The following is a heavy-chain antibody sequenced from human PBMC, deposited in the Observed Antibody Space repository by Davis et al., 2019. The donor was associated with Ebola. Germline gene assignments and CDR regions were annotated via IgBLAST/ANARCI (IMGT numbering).Heavy chain of an antibody. CDR1: GYTFIASY. D-gene: IGHD5-12*01. Sequence: ASVTVSCKASGYTFIASYIHRVRQAPGQGLEWMGRINPNGGGTVYAQKFQGRVTVTRDTSTTTVYMDLSSLRSEDTALYYCTTPGGQDSGYDVFDIWGQGTMVTVSS. V-gene: IGHV1-2*06. CDR2: INPNGGGT. CDR3: TTPGGQDSGYDVFDI. J-gene: IGHJ3*02.